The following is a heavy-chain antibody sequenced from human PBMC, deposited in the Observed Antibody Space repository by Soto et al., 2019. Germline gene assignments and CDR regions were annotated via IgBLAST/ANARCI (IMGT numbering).Heavy chain of an antibody. J-gene: IGHJ4*02. Sequence: SETLSLTCTVSGGSISSSSYYWGWIRQPPGKGLEWIGSIYYSGSTYYNPSLKSRVTISVDTSKNQFSLKLSSVTAADTAVYYCARHPLYYDILTGYSIWGQGTLVTVSS. V-gene: IGHV4-39*01. CDR2: IYYSGST. CDR3: ARHPLYYDILTGYSI. CDR1: GGSISSSSYY. D-gene: IGHD3-9*01.